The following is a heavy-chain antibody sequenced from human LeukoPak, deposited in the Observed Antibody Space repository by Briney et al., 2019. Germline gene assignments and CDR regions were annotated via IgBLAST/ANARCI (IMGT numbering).Heavy chain of an antibody. CDR2: FDPEDGET. V-gene: IGHV1-24*01. CDR3: ARKWRHDAFDI. CDR1: GYTLTELS. Sequence: ASVKVSCKVSGYTLTELSLHWVRQAPGKGLEWMGSFDPEDGETIYAQKFQGRVTMTEDTSTDTAYMELRSLRSDDTAVYYCARKWRHDAFDIWGQGTMVTVSS. J-gene: IGHJ3*02. D-gene: IGHD2-8*01.